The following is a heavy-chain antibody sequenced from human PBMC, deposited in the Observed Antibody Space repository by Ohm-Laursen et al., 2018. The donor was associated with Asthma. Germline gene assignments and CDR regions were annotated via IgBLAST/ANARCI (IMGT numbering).Heavy chain of an antibody. V-gene: IGHV1-69*13. CDR1: GGTFSSYA. D-gene: IGHD3-10*01. J-gene: IGHJ6*02. CDR3: ARDPYYGSGSYQGPLVAGMDV. CDR2: IIPIFGTA. Sequence: ASVKVSCKASGGTFSSYAISWVRQAPGQGLEWMGGIIPIFGTANYAQKFQGRVTITADESTSTAYMELSSLRSEDTAVYYCARDPYYGSGSYQGPLVAGMDVWGQGTTVTVSS.